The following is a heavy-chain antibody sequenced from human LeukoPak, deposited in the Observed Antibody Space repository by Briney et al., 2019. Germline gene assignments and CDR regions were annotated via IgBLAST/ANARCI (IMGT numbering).Heavy chain of an antibody. Sequence: TGGSLRLSCAASGFTFSSYAMHWVRQAPGKGLEWVAVISYDGSNKYYADSVKGRFTISRDNSKNTLYLQMNSLRAEDTAVYYCARDGSPYGSGSYYKGGTTYFDYWGQGTLVTVSS. CDR1: GFTFSSYA. CDR3: ARDGSPYGSGSYYKGGTTYFDY. V-gene: IGHV3-30-3*01. D-gene: IGHD3-10*01. CDR2: ISYDGSNK. J-gene: IGHJ4*02.